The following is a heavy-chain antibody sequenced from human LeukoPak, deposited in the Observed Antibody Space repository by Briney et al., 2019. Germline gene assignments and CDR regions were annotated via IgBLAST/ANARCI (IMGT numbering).Heavy chain of an antibody. CDR2: IYKSGST. Sequence: PSETLSLTCTVSGCTISSGGYYWSWIRQHPGKGLEWIGYIYKSGSTYYNPSLKSRVTISVDTSENQFSLKLNSVTAADTAVYYCARDGRGYYGKDWFDPWGQGTLVTVSS. V-gene: IGHV4-31*03. J-gene: IGHJ5*02. D-gene: IGHD3-10*01. CDR1: GCTISSGGYY. CDR3: ARDGRGYYGKDWFDP.